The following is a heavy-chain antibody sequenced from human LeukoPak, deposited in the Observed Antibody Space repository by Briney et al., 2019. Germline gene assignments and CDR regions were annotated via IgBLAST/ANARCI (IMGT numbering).Heavy chain of an antibody. Sequence: GASVKVSCKASGYTFTSYDINWVRQATGQGLEWMGWINPNSGGTNYAQKFQGWVTMTRDTSISTAYMELSRLRSDDTAVYYCARGAHYVILPGYWRMDVWAKGPRSPSP. J-gene: IGHJ6*02. V-gene: IGHV1-2*04. D-gene: IGHD3-9*01. CDR2: INPNSGGT. CDR3: ARGAHYVILPGYWRMDV. CDR1: GYTFTSYD.